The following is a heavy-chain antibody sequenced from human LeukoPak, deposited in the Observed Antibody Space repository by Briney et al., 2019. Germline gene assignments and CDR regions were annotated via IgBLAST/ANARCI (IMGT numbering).Heavy chain of an antibody. CDR3: AKDISGSYLTVFDS. CDR2: ISWNSGSI. J-gene: IGHJ4*02. Sequence: GGSLRLSCAASGFTFDDYAMHWGRQAPGKGLEWVSGISWNSGSIGYADSVKGRFTISRDNAKNSLYLQMNSLRAEDTALYYCAKDISGSYLTVFDSWGQGTLVTVSS. CDR1: GFTFDDYA. D-gene: IGHD1-26*01. V-gene: IGHV3-9*01.